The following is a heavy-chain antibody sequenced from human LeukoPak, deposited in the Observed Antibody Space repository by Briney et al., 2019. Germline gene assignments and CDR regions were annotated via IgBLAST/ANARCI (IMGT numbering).Heavy chain of an antibody. J-gene: IGHJ3*02. CDR1: GLAFSSYG. CDR2: IPYDGSNE. Sequence: PGGSLRLSCAASGLAFSSYGMHWARQAPGKGLEWVALIPYDGSNEYYADSVRGRFTISRDNSKDTLYLQLNSLRPEDTAVYYCARDPAYCGGGCYSVYQDAFDIWGQGTRVTVSS. CDR3: ARDPAYCGGGCYSVYQDAFDI. D-gene: IGHD2-21*02. V-gene: IGHV3-30*03.